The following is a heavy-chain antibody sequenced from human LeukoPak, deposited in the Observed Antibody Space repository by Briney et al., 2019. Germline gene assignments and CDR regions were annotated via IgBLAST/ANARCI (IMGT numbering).Heavy chain of an antibody. Sequence: GGSLRLSCAASGFTFSDYYMSWIRQPPGKGLEWVSYISSSGNTIYYADSVKGRFTISRDNAKNSLYLHMNSLRAEDTAVYYCAKISLGYCSSTTCYGGLEYWGQGTLVTVSS. CDR2: ISSSGNTI. CDR1: GFTFSDYY. D-gene: IGHD2-2*01. CDR3: AKISLGYCSSTTCYGGLEY. J-gene: IGHJ4*02. V-gene: IGHV3-11*04.